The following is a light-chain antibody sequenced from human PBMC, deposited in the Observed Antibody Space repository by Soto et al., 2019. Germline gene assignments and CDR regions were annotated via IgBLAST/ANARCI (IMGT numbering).Light chain of an antibody. CDR1: SSDVGYYNY. V-gene: IGLV2-8*01. Sequence: QSVLTQPPSASGSPGQSVTISCTGTSSDVGYYNYVSWYQQYPGKAPKRMIYEVYKRPSGVPDRFSGSKSGNTASLTVSGLQTEDEADYYCASYAGNNVLFGGGTKLTVL. CDR3: ASYAGNNVL. J-gene: IGLJ2*01. CDR2: EVY.